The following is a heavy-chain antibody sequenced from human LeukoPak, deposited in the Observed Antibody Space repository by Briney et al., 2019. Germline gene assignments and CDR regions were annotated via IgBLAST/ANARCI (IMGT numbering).Heavy chain of an antibody. CDR3: ARENYYDSSAYY. CDR1: GFTFSSYG. CDR2: ISISSSYI. Sequence: GGSLRLSCAASGFTFSSYGMNWVRQAPGKGLEWVSSISISSSYIYYADSVKGRFTISRDNAKNSLYLQMDSLRAEDTAVYFCARENYYDSSAYYSGQGTLVTVSS. J-gene: IGHJ4*02. V-gene: IGHV3-21*01. D-gene: IGHD3-22*01.